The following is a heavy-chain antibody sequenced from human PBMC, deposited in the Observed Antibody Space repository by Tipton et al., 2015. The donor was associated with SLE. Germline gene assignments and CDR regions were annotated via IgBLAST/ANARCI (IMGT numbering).Heavy chain of an antibody. CDR2: IYYSGST. Sequence: GLVKPSETLSLTCDVSGYSISSSNWWGWIRQPPGKGLAWIGYIYYSGSTYYNPTLKSRVTMSVDTSKNQFSLKLSSVTAADTAVYYCARRDDYYDSSGYYYSGAFDIWGQGTMVTVSS. J-gene: IGHJ3*02. D-gene: IGHD3-22*01. CDR3: ARRDDYYDSSGYYYSGAFDI. CDR1: GYSISSSNW. V-gene: IGHV4-28*01.